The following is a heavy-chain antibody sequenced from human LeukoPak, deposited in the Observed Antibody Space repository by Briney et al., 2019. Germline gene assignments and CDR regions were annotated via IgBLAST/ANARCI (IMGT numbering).Heavy chain of an antibody. CDR1: GFTFSSYG. Sequence: GGSLRLSCAASGFTFSSYGMHWVRQAPGKGLEWVAVISYDGSNKYYADSVKGRFTISRDNSKNTLYLQMNSLRAEDTAVYYCAKVDSSGYYYAEYFQHWGQGTLVTVSS. V-gene: IGHV3-30*18. CDR3: AKVDSSGYYYAEYFQH. J-gene: IGHJ1*01. D-gene: IGHD3-22*01. CDR2: ISYDGSNK.